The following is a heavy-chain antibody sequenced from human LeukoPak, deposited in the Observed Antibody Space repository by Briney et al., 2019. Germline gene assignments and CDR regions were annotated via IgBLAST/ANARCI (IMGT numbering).Heavy chain of an antibody. D-gene: IGHD3-22*01. Sequence: GGSLRLSCSASGFTFSTYFMHWVRQAPGKGLEYVSAISSNGGSTYYADSVKGRFTISRDNSKNTLYLQMSSLRAEDTAVYHCVKDDSYYYDSTGYPHWGQGTLVTVSS. CDR2: ISSNGGST. CDR1: GFTFSTYF. CDR3: VKDDSYYYDSTGYPH. V-gene: IGHV3-64D*09. J-gene: IGHJ4*02.